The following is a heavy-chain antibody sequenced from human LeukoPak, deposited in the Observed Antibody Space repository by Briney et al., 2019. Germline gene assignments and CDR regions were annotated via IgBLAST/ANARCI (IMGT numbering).Heavy chain of an antibody. V-gene: IGHV1-46*01. Sequence: AASVTVSCTASGYTFTSYYMHWVRQAPGQGLEWMGIINPSGGSTSYAQKFQGRVTMTRDTSTSTVYMELSSLRSEDTAVYYCAREGLGSTYYYYGMDVWGQGTTVTVSS. J-gene: IGHJ6*02. CDR1: GYTFTSYY. D-gene: IGHD6-19*01. CDR3: AREGLGSTYYYYGMDV. CDR2: INPSGGST.